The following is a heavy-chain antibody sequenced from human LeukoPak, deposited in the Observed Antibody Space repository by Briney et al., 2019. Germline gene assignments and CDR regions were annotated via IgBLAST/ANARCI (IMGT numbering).Heavy chain of an antibody. D-gene: IGHD3-3*01. V-gene: IGHV4-34*01. J-gene: IGHJ4*02. Sequence: SETLSLTCSVYGGSLNGYYWSWIRQPPGKGLEWIGEISHSGTTNYNPSLTSRVTMSPDTSKNQFSLKLNSATAADTAVYYCARVPLRFLEPFDYWGQGTLVTVPS. CDR1: GGSLNGYY. CDR2: ISHSGTT. CDR3: ARVPLRFLEPFDY.